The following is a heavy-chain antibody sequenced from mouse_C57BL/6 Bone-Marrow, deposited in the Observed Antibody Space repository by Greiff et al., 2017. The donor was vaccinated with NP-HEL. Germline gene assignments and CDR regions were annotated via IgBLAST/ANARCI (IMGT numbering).Heavy chain of an antibody. J-gene: IGHJ4*01. D-gene: IGHD1-1*01. CDR1: GYTFTSYW. CDR3: ARREDYYGSSSDRDAMDY. CDR2: FDPSDSYT. Sequence: QVQLQQPGAELVKPGASVKLSCKASGYTFTSYWMQWVKQRPGQGLEWIGEFDPSDSYTNYNQKFKGKATLTVDTSSSTAYMQLSSLTSEDSAVYYCARREDYYGSSSDRDAMDYWGQGTSVTVSS. V-gene: IGHV1-50*01.